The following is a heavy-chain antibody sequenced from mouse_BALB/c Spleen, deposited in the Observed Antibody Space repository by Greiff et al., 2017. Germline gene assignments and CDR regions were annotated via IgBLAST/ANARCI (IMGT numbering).Heavy chain of an antibody. Sequence: QVQLQQPGAELVRPGASVKLSCKASGYTFTSYWINWVKQRPGQGLEWIGNIYPSDSYTNYNQKFKDKATLTVDKSSSTAYMQLSSPTSEDSAVYYCTRSTGILFDYWGQGTTLTVSS. CDR2: IYPSDSYT. V-gene: IGHV1-69*02. J-gene: IGHJ2*01. CDR1: GYTFTSYW. CDR3: TRSTGILFDY. D-gene: IGHD1-1*02.